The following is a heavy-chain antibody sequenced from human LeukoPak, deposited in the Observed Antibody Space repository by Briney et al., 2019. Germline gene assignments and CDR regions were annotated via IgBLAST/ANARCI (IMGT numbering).Heavy chain of an antibody. V-gene: IGHV3-23*01. J-gene: IGHJ4*02. CDR2: ISGSGGST. CDR1: GFTFSTYV. Sequence: PGGSLRLSCAASGFTFSTYVMSWVREAPGKGLEGVSAISGSGGSTYHADSVKGRFTISRDNSKNTLYLQMNSLGADDTAVYYCAKGNWRYFDYWGQGTLVTVSS. D-gene: IGHD1-1*01. CDR3: AKGNWRYFDY.